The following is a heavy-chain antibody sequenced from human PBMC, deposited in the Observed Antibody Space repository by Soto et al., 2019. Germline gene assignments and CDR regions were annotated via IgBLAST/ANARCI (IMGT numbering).Heavy chain of an antibody. V-gene: IGHV4-34*01. D-gene: IGHD3-3*01. J-gene: IGHJ6*03. Sequence: PSETLSLTCAVYGGSFSGYYWSWIRQPPGKGLEWIGEINHSGSTNYNPSLKSRVTISVDTSKNQFSLKLSSVTAADTAVYYCERGASDFWSGYLDVWGKGTTVTVS. CDR2: INHSGST. CDR3: ERGASDFWSGYLDV. CDR1: GGSFSGYY.